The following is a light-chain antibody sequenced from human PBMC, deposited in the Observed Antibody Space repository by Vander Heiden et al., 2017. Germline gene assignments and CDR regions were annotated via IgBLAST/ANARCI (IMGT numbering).Light chain of an antibody. CDR1: QSLLHSNGYNY. CDR2: LGS. J-gene: IGKJ5*01. CDR3: MQAQQTHSIT. Sequence: DIVMTQSPLSLPVTPGEPASISCRSSQSLLHSNGYNYLDWYLQKTGQSPQLLIYLGSNRASGVPDRFSGSGSGTDFTLKISRVEAEDVGVYYCMQAQQTHSITFGQGTRLEIK. V-gene: IGKV2-28*01.